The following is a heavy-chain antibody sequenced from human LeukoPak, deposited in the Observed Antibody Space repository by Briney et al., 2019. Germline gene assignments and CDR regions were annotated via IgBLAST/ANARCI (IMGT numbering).Heavy chain of an antibody. J-gene: IGHJ3*02. CDR2: FDPEDGET. CDR3: ATSTATVTGAFDI. D-gene: IGHD5-18*01. CDR1: GYTLTELS. V-gene: IGHV1-24*01. Sequence: ASVQVSCKVSGYTLTELSMHWVRQAPGKGLEWMGGFDPEDGETIYAQKFQGRVTMTEDTSTDTAYMELSSLRSEDTAVYYCATSTATVTGAFDIWGQGTMVTVSS.